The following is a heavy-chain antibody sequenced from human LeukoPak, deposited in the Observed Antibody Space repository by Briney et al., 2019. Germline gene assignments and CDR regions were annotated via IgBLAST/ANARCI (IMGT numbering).Heavy chain of an antibody. V-gene: IGHV4-59*08. CDR1: DGSISSYY. CDR3: ARVDTAMVVVNAFDI. Sequence: SETLSLTCTVSDGSISSYYWSWIRQPPGKGLEWIGYIYYSGSTNYNPSLKSRVTISVDTSKNQFSLKLSSVTAADTAVYYCARVDTAMVVVNAFDIWGQGTMVTVSS. D-gene: IGHD5-18*01. CDR2: IYYSGST. J-gene: IGHJ3*02.